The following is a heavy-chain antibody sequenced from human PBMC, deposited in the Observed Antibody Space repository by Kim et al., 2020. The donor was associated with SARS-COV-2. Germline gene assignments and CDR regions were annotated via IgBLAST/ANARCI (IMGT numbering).Heavy chain of an antibody. D-gene: IGHD1-26*01. Sequence: LKSRVTMSVDTSKNQFSLKLSSVTAADTAVYYCARDLVFAGASRESWFDPWGQGTLVTVSS. CDR3: ARDLVFAGASRESWFDP. J-gene: IGHJ5*02. V-gene: IGHV4-4*06.